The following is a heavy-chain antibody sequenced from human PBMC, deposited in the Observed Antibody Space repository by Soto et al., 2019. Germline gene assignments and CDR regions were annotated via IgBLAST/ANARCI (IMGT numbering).Heavy chain of an antibody. V-gene: IGHV4-59*01. J-gene: IGHJ4*02. D-gene: IGHD3-10*01. Sequence: QVQLQESGPGLVKPSETLSLTCTVSGGSISSYYWSWIRQPPGKGLEWIGYIYYSGSTNYNPSLKSRVTISVDTSTNQSSLKLSSVTAADTAVYYCARVRGEVLSTLFAYFDYWGQGTLVTVSS. CDR1: GGSISSYY. CDR3: ARVRGEVLSTLFAYFDY. CDR2: IYYSGST.